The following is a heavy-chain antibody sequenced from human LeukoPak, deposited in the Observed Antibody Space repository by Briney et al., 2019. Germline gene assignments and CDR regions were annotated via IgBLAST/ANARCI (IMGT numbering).Heavy chain of an antibody. Sequence: ASVKVSCKASGVTFSSYAISLVRQAPGQGLGWIGGIIPIFVTANYAQNFQGRVTITTDESTSTAYLELSSLRSEDTAVYYCASPYCSGGSCPPPKYWFDPWGQGTLVTVSS. J-gene: IGHJ5*02. CDR1: GVTFSSYA. CDR3: ASPYCSGGSCPPPKYWFDP. CDR2: IIPIFVTA. V-gene: IGHV1-69*05. D-gene: IGHD2-15*01.